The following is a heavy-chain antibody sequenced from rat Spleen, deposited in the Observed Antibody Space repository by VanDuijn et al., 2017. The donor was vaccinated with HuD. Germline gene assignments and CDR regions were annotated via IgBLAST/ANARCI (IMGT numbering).Heavy chain of an antibody. Sequence: EVQLVESGGGLVQPGRSLKLSCAASGFTFSDYGVAWVRQAPTKGLEWVATISSDGRRNYYRDSVKGRFTISRDNAKSSLYLQMDSLRSEDTATYYCARAATEGIAWFAYWGPGTMVTVSS. CDR1: GFTFSDYG. V-gene: IGHV5-29*01. J-gene: IGHJ1*01. CDR3: ARAATEGIAWFAY. CDR2: ISSDGRRN. D-gene: IGHD1-11*01.